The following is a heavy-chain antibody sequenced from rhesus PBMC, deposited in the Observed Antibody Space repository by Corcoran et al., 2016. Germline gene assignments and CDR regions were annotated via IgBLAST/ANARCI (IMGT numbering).Heavy chain of an antibody. CDR2: MNPSNGDT. V-gene: IGHV1S9*01. CDR3: TRDRNYGGLDS. Sequence: QVQLVQSGAEVKKPGASVKLSCKASGYTFTSNYKNWVRQAPGKVLEWIGWMNPSNGDTDYAKKFQGRVTMTRDTSTSTAYMELSSLRSEDTAVYYCTRDRNYGGLDSWGQGVVVTVSS. CDR1: GYTFTSNY. J-gene: IGHJ6*01. D-gene: IGHD1-26*01.